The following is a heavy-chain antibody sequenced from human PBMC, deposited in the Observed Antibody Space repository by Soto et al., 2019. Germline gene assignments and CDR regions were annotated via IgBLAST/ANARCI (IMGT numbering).Heavy chain of an antibody. D-gene: IGHD2-15*01. Sequence: ASVKVSCKASGYTFTNYYMHWVRQAPGQGLEWMGVVNPSGGSTNYAQKFQGRITMTRDTSTSTVYMDLSSLTSEDTAVYYCAREENRSDGICYSGYFQRWGQGTLVTVSS. CDR1: GYTFTNYY. V-gene: IGHV1-46*01. CDR2: VNPSGGST. CDR3: AREENRSDGICYSGYFQR. J-gene: IGHJ1*01.